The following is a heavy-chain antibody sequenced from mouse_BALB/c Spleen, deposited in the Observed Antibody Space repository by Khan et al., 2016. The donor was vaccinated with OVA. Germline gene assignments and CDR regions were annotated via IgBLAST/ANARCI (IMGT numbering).Heavy chain of an antibody. Sequence: EVQLQQSGADLVRSGASVKLSCIASGFNIRHYYLHWVKQRPEQGLEWIGWIDPDNGDTEYDPKFQGKATMTADTSSNTAYLQRSSLTSEDTAVYYCTTGWGYAMDYWGQGPSVTVSS. CDR3: TTGWGYAMDY. CDR2: IDPDNGDT. CDR1: GFNIRHYY. J-gene: IGHJ4*01. D-gene: IGHD4-1*01. V-gene: IGHV14-4*02.